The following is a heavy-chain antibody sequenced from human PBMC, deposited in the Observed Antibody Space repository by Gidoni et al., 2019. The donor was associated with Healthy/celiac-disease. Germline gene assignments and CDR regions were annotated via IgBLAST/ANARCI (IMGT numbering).Heavy chain of an antibody. D-gene: IGHD1-26*01. CDR1: GGSISSSSYY. Sequence: QLQLHESGPGLVKPSATLSLPCTLSGGSISSSSYYWGWIRQPPGKGLEWIGSIYYSGSTYYNPSLKSRVTISVDTTKNQFSLKLSSVTAADTAGYYCARDGSGTNDYWGQGTLVTVSS. V-gene: IGHV4-39*07. J-gene: IGHJ4*02. CDR2: IYYSGST. CDR3: ARDGSGTNDY.